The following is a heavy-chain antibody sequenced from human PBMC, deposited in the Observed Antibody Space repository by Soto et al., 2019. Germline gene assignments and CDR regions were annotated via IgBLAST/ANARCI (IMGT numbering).Heavy chain of an antibody. Sequence: VQLVESGGGLVQPGGSLRLSCAASGFTFSRYWMSWVRQAPGKGLEWVANIKQDGSEKYYVDSVKGRFTISRDNAKNSLYLQMNSLRAEDTAVYYCARWEPFQGYFDYWGQGTLVTVSS. CDR2: IKQDGSEK. D-gene: IGHD1-26*01. CDR3: ARWEPFQGYFDY. CDR1: GFTFSRYW. V-gene: IGHV3-7*01. J-gene: IGHJ4*02.